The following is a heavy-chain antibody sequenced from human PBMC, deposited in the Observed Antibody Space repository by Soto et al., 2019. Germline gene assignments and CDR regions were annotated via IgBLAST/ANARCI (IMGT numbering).Heavy chain of an antibody. D-gene: IGHD3-3*01. Sequence: PGVSKRVACGAAEFTCSNYEMHWVSQNPGKGLEYVSGISNNGAHTDYAKSVKGRFTISRDNSENTLYLQMGSLRSEDTAVYYYARMGFDFWSGYSEPAFDIWGQGTMVTVSS. CDR3: ARMGFDFWSGYSEPAFDI. CDR1: EFTCSNYE. CDR2: ISNNGAHT. J-gene: IGHJ3*02. V-gene: IGHV3-64*01.